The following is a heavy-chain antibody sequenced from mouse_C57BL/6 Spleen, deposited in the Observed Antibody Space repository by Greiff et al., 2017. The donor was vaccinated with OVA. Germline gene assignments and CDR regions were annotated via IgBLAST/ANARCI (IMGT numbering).Heavy chain of an antibody. CDR1: GFTFSSYA. D-gene: IGHD2-13*01. CDR3: AREGEGGYFDV. V-gene: IGHV5-4*01. J-gene: IGHJ1*03. Sequence: EVQLVESGGGLVKPGGSLKLSCAASGFTFSSYAMSWVRQTPEKRLEWVATISDGGSYTYYPDNVKGRFTISRDNAKNNLYLQMSHLKSEDTAMYYCAREGEGGYFDVWGTGTTVTVSS. CDR2: ISDGGSYT.